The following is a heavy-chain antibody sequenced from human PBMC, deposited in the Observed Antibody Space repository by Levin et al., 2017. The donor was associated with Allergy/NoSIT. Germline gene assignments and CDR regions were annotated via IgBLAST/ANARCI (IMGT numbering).Heavy chain of an antibody. CDR1: GFTFSSYS. J-gene: IGHJ3*02. CDR3: ASVPEGYGDYGWEAFDI. V-gene: IGHV3-48*01. CDR2: ISSSSSTI. Sequence: GESLKISCAASGFTFSSYSMNWVRQAPGKGLEWVSYISSSSSTIYYADSVKGRFTISRDNAKNSLYLQMNSLRAEDTAVYYCASVPEGYGDYGWEAFDIWGQGTMVTVSS. D-gene: IGHD4-17*01.